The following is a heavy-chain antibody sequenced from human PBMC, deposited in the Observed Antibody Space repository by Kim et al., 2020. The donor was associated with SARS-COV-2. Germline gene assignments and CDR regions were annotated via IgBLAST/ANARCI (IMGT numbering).Heavy chain of an antibody. CDR3: ARGNYYESVSLSDYYNGMDA. Sequence: GGSLRLSCAASGVSFDSSAMNWVRQAPGKGLEWVAVISFDGRNKAYADSVEGRFTISRDNSKSTLHLQMNSLRVEDTAVYYCARGNYYESVSLSDYYNGMDAWGQGTTVTVSS. V-gene: IGHV3-30-3*01. CDR1: GVSFDSSA. CDR2: ISFDGRNK. D-gene: IGHD3-10*01. J-gene: IGHJ6*02.